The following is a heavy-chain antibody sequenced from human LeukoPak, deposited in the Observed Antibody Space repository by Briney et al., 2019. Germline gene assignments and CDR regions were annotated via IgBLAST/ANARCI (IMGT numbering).Heavy chain of an antibody. Sequence: SETLSLTCTVSGGSISSSSYYWGWIRQPPGKGLEWIGSIYYSGITYYNPSLKSRVTISVDTSKNQFSLKLSSVTAADTAVYYCARLSKGAFDYWGQGTLVTVSS. V-gene: IGHV4-39*01. D-gene: IGHD3-16*01. CDR1: GGSISSSSYY. J-gene: IGHJ4*02. CDR2: IYYSGIT. CDR3: ARLSKGAFDY.